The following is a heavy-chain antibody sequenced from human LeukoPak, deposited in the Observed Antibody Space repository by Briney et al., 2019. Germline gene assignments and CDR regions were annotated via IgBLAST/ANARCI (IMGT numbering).Heavy chain of an antibody. Sequence: ASVKVSCKASGYTFTVYYMHWVRQAPGQGLEWMGWINPNSGGTNYAQKFQGRVTMTRDTSISTAYMELSRLRSDDTAVYYCARGRRRRIVGATKDAFDIWGQGTMVTVSS. V-gene: IGHV1-2*02. D-gene: IGHD1-26*01. CDR2: INPNSGGT. CDR3: ARGRRRRIVGATKDAFDI. J-gene: IGHJ3*02. CDR1: GYTFTVYY.